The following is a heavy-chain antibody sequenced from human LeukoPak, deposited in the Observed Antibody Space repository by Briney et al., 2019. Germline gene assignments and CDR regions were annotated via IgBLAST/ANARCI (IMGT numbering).Heavy chain of an antibody. J-gene: IGHJ4*02. CDR3: AKDEEGEVRGVIMGDFDY. V-gene: IGHV3-23*01. CDR1: GFTFSSYA. D-gene: IGHD3-10*01. Sequence: GGSLRLSCAASGFTFSSYAMSWVRQAPGKGLEWVSAISGSGGSTYYADSVKDRFTISRDNSKNTLYLQMNSLRAEDTAVYYCAKDEEGEVRGVIMGDFDYWGQGTLVTVSS. CDR2: ISGSGGST.